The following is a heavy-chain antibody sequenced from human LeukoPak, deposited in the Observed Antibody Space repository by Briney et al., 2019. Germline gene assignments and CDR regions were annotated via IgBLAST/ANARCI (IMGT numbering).Heavy chain of an antibody. D-gene: IGHD2-2*01. CDR1: GFTFSSYS. CDR3: AREYCSSTSCLYDY. Sequence: PWGSLRLSCAASGFTFSSYSMNWVRQAPGKGLEWVSYISSSSSTIYYADSVKGRFTISRDKAKNSLYLQMNSLRAEDTAVYYCAREYCSSTSCLYDYWGRGTLVTVSS. V-gene: IGHV3-48*01. J-gene: IGHJ4*02. CDR2: ISSSSSTI.